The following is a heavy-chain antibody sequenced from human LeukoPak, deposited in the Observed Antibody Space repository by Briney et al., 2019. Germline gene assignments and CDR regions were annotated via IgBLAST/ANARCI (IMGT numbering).Heavy chain of an antibody. D-gene: IGHD3-10*01. V-gene: IGHV3-48*03. CDR2: ISSSGSTI. CDR3: ATLASGSYLYYYGMDV. J-gene: IGHJ6*02. Sequence: GGSLRLSCAASGFTFSSYEMNWVRQAPGKGLEWVSYISSSGSTIYYADSVKGRFTISRDNAKNSLYLQMNSLRAEDTAVYYCATLASGSYLYYYGMDVWGQGTTITASS. CDR1: GFTFSSYE.